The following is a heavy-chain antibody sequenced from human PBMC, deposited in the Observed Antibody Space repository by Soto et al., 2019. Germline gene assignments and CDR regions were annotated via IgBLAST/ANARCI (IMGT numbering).Heavy chain of an antibody. Sequence: SETLSLTCAVYGGSFSGYYWSWIRQPPGKGLEWIGEINHSGSTNYNPSLKSRVTISVDTSKNQFSLKLSSVTAADTAVCYCARSAREYYYYGMDVWGQGTTVTVSS. CDR3: ARSAREYYYYGMDV. CDR1: GGSFSGYY. CDR2: INHSGST. D-gene: IGHD1-26*01. J-gene: IGHJ6*02. V-gene: IGHV4-34*01.